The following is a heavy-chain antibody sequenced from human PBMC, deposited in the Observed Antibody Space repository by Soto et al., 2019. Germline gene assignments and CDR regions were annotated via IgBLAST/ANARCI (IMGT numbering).Heavy chain of an antibody. D-gene: IGHD2-2*01. CDR2: IYHTGNT. Sequence: SETLSLTCTVSGGSISDDSDWSWIRQTPGKGLEWIGYIYHTGNTYYNPSLRSRVSISVDKSKSQFSLKLISVTAADTAVYFCARDEYQLLSSVSWFDSWGQGTLVTVSS. CDR3: ARDEYQLLSSVSWFDS. J-gene: IGHJ5*01. V-gene: IGHV4-30-4*01. CDR1: GGSISDDSD.